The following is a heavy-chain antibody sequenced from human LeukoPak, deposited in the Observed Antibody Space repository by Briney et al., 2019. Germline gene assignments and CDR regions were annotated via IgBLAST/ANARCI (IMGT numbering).Heavy chain of an antibody. CDR3: AAFDAGGCGGDCPYFSFP. J-gene: IGHJ5*02. CDR2: IVVGSANT. D-gene: IGHD2-21*02. V-gene: IGHV1-58*01. CDR1: GFTFASSA. Sequence: GASVKVSCKASGFTFASSAVQWVRQARGQRLEWIGWIVVGSANTNYAQKFQERVTITRDMSTGTAYMELSSLRSEDTAVYYCAAFDAGGCGGDCPYFSFPWGQGTLVTVSS.